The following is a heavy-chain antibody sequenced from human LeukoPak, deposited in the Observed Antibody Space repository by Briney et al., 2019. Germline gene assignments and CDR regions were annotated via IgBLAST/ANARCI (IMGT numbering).Heavy chain of an antibody. CDR2: IYYSGSP. D-gene: IGHD3-22*01. V-gene: IGHV4-39*02. CDR3: ARDAFHDSSGYYYFLSPVDAFDI. Sequence: SETLSLTCTVSGGSISSSGYSWGWIRQPPGKGLEWIGSIYYSGSPYYNPSLKSRVTRSVGTSKNRFSLKQSSVTAADTAVYYCARDAFHDSSGYYYFLSPVDAFDIWRQGTMVTVSS. CDR1: GGSISSSGYS. J-gene: IGHJ3*02.